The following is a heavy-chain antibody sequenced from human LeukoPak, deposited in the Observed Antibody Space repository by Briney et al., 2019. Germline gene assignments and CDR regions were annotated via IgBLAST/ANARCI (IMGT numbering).Heavy chain of an antibody. CDR2: IYYSGST. J-gene: IGHJ4*02. D-gene: IGHD6-6*01. CDR3: ARGTWSSSIDY. Sequence: SQTLSLTCTVSGGSLSSGDYYWSWIRQPPGKGLEYIGYIYYSGSTYYNPSLKSRITISVDTSKNQFSLKLSSVTAADTAVYCCARGTWSSSIDYWGQGTLVTVSS. V-gene: IGHV4-30-4*01. CDR1: GGSLSSGDYY.